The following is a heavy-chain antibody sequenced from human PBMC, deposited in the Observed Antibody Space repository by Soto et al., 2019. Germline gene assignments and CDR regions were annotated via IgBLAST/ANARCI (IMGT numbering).Heavy chain of an antibody. CDR3: AKEKYDSSGFPAR. Sequence: PGGSLRLSCAASGFTFDDYTMHWVRQAPGKGLEWVSLITWNGASTYYADSVKGRFTISRDNSKNSLFLQMNSLRTEDTALYYCAKEKYDSSGFPARWGQGTLVTVSS. CDR1: GFTFDDYT. CDR2: ITWNGAST. J-gene: IGHJ4*02. V-gene: IGHV3-43*01. D-gene: IGHD3-22*01.